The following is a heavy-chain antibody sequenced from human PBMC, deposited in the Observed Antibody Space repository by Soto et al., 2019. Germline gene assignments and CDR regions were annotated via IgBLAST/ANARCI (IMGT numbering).Heavy chain of an antibody. CDR1: GFTFSSYG. J-gene: IGHJ6*02. CDR3: ARDRKDIVLVPDATTNDDYGMDV. Sequence: QVQLVESGGGVVQPGRSLRLSCAASGFTFSSYGMHWVRQAPGKGLEWVAVIWYDGSNKYYADSVKGRFTIARDNSKNTLYLPMNSLRAEDTAVYYCARDRKDIVLVPDATTNDDYGMDVWGQGPTVTVSS. V-gene: IGHV3-33*01. CDR2: IWYDGSNK. D-gene: IGHD2-2*01.